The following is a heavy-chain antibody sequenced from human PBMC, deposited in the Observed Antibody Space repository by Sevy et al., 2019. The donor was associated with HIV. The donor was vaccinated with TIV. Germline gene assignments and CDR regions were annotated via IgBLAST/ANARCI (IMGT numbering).Heavy chain of an antibody. CDR3: ARGVHHVDYYDSSGYRSWFDP. CDR1: GFTFSSYS. Sequence: GGSLRLSCAASGFTFSSYSMNWVRQAPGKGLEWVSSISSSSSYIYYADSVKGRFTISRDNAKNSLYLQMNSLRAEDTAGYYCARGVHHVDYYDSSGYRSWFDPWGQGTLVTVSS. V-gene: IGHV3-21*01. D-gene: IGHD3-22*01. CDR2: ISSSSSYI. J-gene: IGHJ5*02.